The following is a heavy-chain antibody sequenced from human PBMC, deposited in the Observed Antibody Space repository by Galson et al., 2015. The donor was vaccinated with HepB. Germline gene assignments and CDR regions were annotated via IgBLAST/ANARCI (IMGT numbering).Heavy chain of an antibody. D-gene: IGHD2-15*01. Sequence: SVKVSCKASGYTFTGYYMHWVRQAPGQGLEWMGWINPNSGGTNYAQKFQGRVTMTRDTSISTAYMELSRLRSDDTAVYYCARDQVLSRRLGRYSDAFDIWGQGTMVTVSS. CDR2: INPNSGGT. V-gene: IGHV1-2*02. J-gene: IGHJ3*02. CDR1: GYTFTGYY. CDR3: ARDQVLSRRLGRYSDAFDI.